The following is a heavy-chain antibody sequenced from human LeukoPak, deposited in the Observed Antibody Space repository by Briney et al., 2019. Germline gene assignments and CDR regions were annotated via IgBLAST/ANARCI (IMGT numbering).Heavy chain of an antibody. D-gene: IGHD3-3*01. Sequence: GGSLRLSCAASGFTFDDYAMHWVRQAPGKGLEWVSGISWNSGSIGYADSVKGRFTISRDNAKNSLYLQMNSLRAEDTALYYCAKVRGPVRGYFDYWGQGTLVTVSS. V-gene: IGHV3-9*01. J-gene: IGHJ4*02. CDR2: ISWNSGSI. CDR3: AKVRGPVRGYFDY. CDR1: GFTFDDYA.